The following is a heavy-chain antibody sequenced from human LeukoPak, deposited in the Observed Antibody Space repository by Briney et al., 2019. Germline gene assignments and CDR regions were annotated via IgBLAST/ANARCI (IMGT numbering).Heavy chain of an antibody. CDR2: ISADNGNT. Sequence: ASVKVSCKASGYTFTSYGISWVRQAPGQGLEWMGWISADNGNTNYAQKLQGRVTMTTDTSTSTAYMELRSLRSDDTAVYYCARDRSQRVVLRYFDWYSNWFDPWGQGTLVTVSS. V-gene: IGHV1-18*01. D-gene: IGHD3-9*01. CDR1: GYTFTSYG. J-gene: IGHJ5*02. CDR3: ARDRSQRVVLRYFDWYSNWFDP.